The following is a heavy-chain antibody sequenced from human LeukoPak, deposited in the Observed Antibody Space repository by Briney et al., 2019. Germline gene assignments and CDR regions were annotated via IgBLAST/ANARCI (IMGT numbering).Heavy chain of an antibody. J-gene: IGHJ6*03. CDR3: ACTAYYYYYLDV. CDR2: VSGSGDNT. V-gene: IGHV3-23*01. D-gene: IGHD5-18*01. Sequence: GRSLRLSCAASGFTFSSHAMSWVRQAPGKGLEWVSAVSGSGDNTYYADSVKGRFTISADNSQNTLYLHMSSLRAEDTAVYYCACTAYYYYYLDVWGKGTTVTVSS. CDR1: GFTFSSHA.